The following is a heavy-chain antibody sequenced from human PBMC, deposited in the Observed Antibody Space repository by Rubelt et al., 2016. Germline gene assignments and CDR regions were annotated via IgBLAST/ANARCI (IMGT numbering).Heavy chain of an antibody. CDR3: ARGDSSSWYYYYYMDV. D-gene: IGHD6-13*01. V-gene: IGHV3-66*01. CDR2: LYGGNRA. CDR1: GFSVSNNY. Sequence: ELQLVESGGGLVQPGGSLRLSCAASGFSVSNNYMSWVRQAPGKGREWVSLLYGGNRAYYADSVKGRFNIPRDDSKNTLYLQMNSLGAEDTAVYYCARGDSSSWYYYYYMDVWGKGTTVTVSS. J-gene: IGHJ6*03.